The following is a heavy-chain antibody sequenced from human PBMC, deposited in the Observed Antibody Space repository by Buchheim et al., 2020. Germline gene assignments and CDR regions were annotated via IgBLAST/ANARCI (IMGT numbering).Heavy chain of an antibody. D-gene: IGHD2-2*01. V-gene: IGHV3-48*03. J-gene: IGHJ6*02. CDR3: ARGVVVPAALAYYYYYYGMDV. CDR1: GFTFNSYE. CDR2: ISSSGSTI. Sequence: EVQLVESGGGLVQPGGSLRLSCAASGFTFNSYEMNWVRQAPGKGLEWVSYISSSGSTIYYADSVKGRFTISRDNAKNSLYLKMNSLRAEDTAVYYCARGVVVPAALAYYYYYYGMDVWGQGTT.